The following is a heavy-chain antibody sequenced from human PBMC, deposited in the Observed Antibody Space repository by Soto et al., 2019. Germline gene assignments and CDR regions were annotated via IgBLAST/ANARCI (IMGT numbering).Heavy chain of an antibody. CDR2: IYYSGST. J-gene: IGHJ6*02. CDR3: ASTSRYGSYYYGMDV. Sequence: SEARSITCTVSGCSISVYDWSWSRQPRVKGLEWIGYIYYSGSTNYSPSLKIRVTISVDTSKNQFSLKLSSVTAADTAVYYCASTSRYGSYYYGMDVWGQGTTVTVSS. V-gene: IGHV4-59*01. CDR1: GCSISVYD. D-gene: IGHD1-1*01.